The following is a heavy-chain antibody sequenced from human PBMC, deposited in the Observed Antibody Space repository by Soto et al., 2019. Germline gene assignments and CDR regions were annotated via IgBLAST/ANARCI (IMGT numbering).Heavy chain of an antibody. J-gene: IGHJ4*02. V-gene: IGHV3-30*18. D-gene: IGHD1-26*01. CDR1: GFTFSSYG. CDR3: AKDYYSGSYYLIDY. CDR2: ISYDGSNK. Sequence: VQLVESGGGVVQPGRSLRLSCAASGFTFSSYGMHWVRQAPGKGLEWVAVISYDGSNKYYADSVKGRFTISRDNSKNTLYLQMNSLRAEDTAVYYCAKDYYSGSYYLIDYWGQGTLVTVSS.